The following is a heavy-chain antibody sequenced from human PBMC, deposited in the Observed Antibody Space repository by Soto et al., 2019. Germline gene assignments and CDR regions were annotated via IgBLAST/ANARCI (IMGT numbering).Heavy chain of an antibody. Sequence: YGAWNRQHPGKGLEWIGSIYYSGSTYYNPSLKSRVTISVDTSKNQFSLKLSSVTAADTAVYFFARYEYDSSGYHYVLDYWGNGTPVPVSP. CDR1: Y. V-gene: IGHV4-39*01. CDR3: ARYEYDSSGYHYVLDY. D-gene: IGHD3-22*01. J-gene: IGHJ4*01. CDR2: IYYSGST.